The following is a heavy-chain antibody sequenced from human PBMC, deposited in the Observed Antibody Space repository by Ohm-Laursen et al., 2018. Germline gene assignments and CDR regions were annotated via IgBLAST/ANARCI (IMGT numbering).Heavy chain of an antibody. Sequence: SLRLSCAAPGFTFSNAWMHWVRQAPGKGLVWVSRINSDGSSISYADSVKGRFTISRDNSKNTLYLQMNSLRAEDTAVYYCASPYGMDVWGQGTTVTVSS. J-gene: IGHJ6*02. CDR1: GFTFSNAW. CDR2: INSDGSSI. V-gene: IGHV3-74*01. CDR3: ASPYGMDV.